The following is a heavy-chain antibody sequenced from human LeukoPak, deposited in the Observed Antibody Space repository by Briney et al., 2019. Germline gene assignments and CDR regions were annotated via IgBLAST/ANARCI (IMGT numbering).Heavy chain of an antibody. V-gene: IGHV1-69*13. D-gene: IGHD2-15*01. CDR1: GGTFSTYS. Sequence: SVKVSCKTSGGTFSTYSISWVRQAPGQGLEWMGGIIPIFATPNYAHKFQGRVTITADESTSTAYMELSSLRSEDTAVYYCARCCSDCSGGSCYPYYYYYYVDVWGKGTTVTVSS. CDR2: IIPIFATP. J-gene: IGHJ6*03. CDR3: ARCCSDCSGGSCYPYYYYYYVDV.